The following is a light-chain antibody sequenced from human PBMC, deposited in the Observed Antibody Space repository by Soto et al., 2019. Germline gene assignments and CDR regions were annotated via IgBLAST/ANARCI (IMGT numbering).Light chain of an antibody. V-gene: IGLV2-23*01. CDR1: SSDFGSYNL. CDR2: EDS. J-gene: IGLJ1*01. Sequence: QSDLNQPASVSGAPGQAITISCTGTSSDFGSYNLVSWYQQHPGKAPKLMIYEDSKRPSGVSNRFSGSKSGNTASLTISGLQAEDDADYYCCSYAGSSTYVFGTGTKVTVL. CDR3: CSYAGSSTYV.